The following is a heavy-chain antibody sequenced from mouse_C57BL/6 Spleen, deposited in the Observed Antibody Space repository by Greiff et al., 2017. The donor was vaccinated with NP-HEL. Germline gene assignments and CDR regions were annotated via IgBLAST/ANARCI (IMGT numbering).Heavy chain of an antibody. Sequence: VKLMESGPELVKPGATVKISCKASGYAFSSSWMNWVKQRPGKGLEWIGRIYPGDGDTNYNGKFKGKATLTADKSSSTAYMQLSSLTSEDSAVYFCVYDGYYRGFAYWGQGTLVTVSA. CDR1: GYAFSSSW. J-gene: IGHJ3*01. V-gene: IGHV1-82*01. CDR3: VYDGYYRGFAY. CDR2: IYPGDGDT. D-gene: IGHD2-3*01.